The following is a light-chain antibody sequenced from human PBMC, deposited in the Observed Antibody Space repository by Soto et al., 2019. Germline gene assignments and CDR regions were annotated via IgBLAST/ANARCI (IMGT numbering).Light chain of an antibody. CDR3: QQYGNSPIT. CDR1: QSVNSN. V-gene: IGKV3-20*01. J-gene: IGKJ5*01. CDR2: GAS. Sequence: EIVMTQSPATLSSSPGERATVSFRASQSVNSNLAWYQQKPGQAPRLLISGASSRATGIPDRFSGSGSGTDFTLTVSRLEPEDFALYYCQQYGNSPITFGQGTRLEIK.